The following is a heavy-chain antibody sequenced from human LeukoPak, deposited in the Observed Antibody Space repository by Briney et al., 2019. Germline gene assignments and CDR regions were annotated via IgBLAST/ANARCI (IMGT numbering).Heavy chain of an antibody. Sequence: SVKVSCKASGGTFSSYAISWVRQAPGQGLEWMGRIIPILGIANYAQKFQGRVTITTDESTSTAYMELSSLRSEDTAVYYCARHSRDGYNYPYYYYMDVWGKGTTVTVSS. J-gene: IGHJ6*03. CDR1: GGTFSSYA. V-gene: IGHV1-69*04. D-gene: IGHD5-24*01. CDR2: IIPILGIA. CDR3: ARHSRDGYNYPYYYYMDV.